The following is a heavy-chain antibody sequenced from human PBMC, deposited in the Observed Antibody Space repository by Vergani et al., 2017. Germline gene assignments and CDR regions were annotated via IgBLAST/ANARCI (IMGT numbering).Heavy chain of an antibody. J-gene: IGHJ5*01. CDR3: VKDAGSYENCFDS. CDR2: LTGGGGST. CDR1: GFTFSTYA. V-gene: IGHV3-23*01. Sequence: EVQLLESGGSLKQPGGSVRLSCAASGFTFSTYAMHWVRQAPGKGLEWVSALTGGGGSTYYADSFKGRFIISRDYSRGTLYLQMNSLRPEDTATYYCVKDAGSYENCFDSWGQGTLVTVSS. D-gene: IGHD1-26*01.